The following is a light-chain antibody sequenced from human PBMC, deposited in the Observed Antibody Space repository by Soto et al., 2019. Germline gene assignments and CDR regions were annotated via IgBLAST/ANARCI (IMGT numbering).Light chain of an antibody. CDR3: QQYNNWPPIT. CDR2: GAS. Sequence: EIVMTQSPATLSVSPGERATLSCRASQSVSSNLAWNQQKPGQAPRLLIYGASTRAPGIPARFSGSGSGTDFTLTISSLQSEDFAVYYCQQYNNWPPITFGQGTRLEIK. J-gene: IGKJ5*01. V-gene: IGKV3-15*01. CDR1: QSVSSN.